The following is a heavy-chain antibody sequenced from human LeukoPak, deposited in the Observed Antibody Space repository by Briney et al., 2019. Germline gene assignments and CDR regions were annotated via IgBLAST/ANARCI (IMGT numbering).Heavy chain of an antibody. J-gene: IGHJ5*02. CDR2: ISAYNGNT. V-gene: IGHV1-18*01. CDR1: GYTFTSYG. D-gene: IGHD7-27*01. CDR3: ARRTQWEQTGGIWFDP. Sequence: ASVRVSCKASGYTFTSYGISWVRQAPGQGLEWMGWISAYNGNTNYAQKLQGRATMTTDTSTSTAYMELRSLRSDDTAVYYCARRTQWEQTGGIWFDPWGQGTLVTVSA.